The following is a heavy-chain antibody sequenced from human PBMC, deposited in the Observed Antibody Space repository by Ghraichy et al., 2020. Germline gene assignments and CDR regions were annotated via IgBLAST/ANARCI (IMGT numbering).Heavy chain of an antibody. Sequence: SQTLSLTCAVYGGSFSGYYWSWIRQPPGKGLEWIGEINHSGSTNYNPSLKSRVTISVDTSKNQFSLKLSSVTAADTAVYYCARALYYYDSSGYIKPLDYWGQGTLVTVSS. CDR3: ARALYYYDSSGYIKPLDY. D-gene: IGHD3-22*01. J-gene: IGHJ4*02. CDR2: INHSGST. V-gene: IGHV4-34*01. CDR1: GGSFSGYY.